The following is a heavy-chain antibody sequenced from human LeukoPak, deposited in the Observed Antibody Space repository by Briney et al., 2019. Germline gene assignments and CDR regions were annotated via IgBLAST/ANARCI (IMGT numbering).Heavy chain of an antibody. CDR2: ISSSSTTI. CDR1: GFIFSSYR. V-gene: IGHV3-48*01. Sequence: PGGSLRLSCVGSGFIFSSYRMNWVRQAPGEGLEWISYISSSSTTIYYADSVKGRFTISRDDAKNSLYLQMNSLRAEDTAVYYCAREFGSWGQGTLVTVSS. J-gene: IGHJ4*02. CDR3: AREFGS.